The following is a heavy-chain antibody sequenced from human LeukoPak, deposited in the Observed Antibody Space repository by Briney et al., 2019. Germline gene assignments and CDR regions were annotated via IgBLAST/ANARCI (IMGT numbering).Heavy chain of an antibody. CDR3: VREKGGYCSSGSCYSAIDY. J-gene: IGHJ4*02. Sequence: SQTLSLTCAVSGDSVSSNSASWNWIRQSPSRGLEWLGRTYYRSKWYNDYAVSVKSRITISPDTSKNQFSLHLNSVTPEDTAVYYCVREKGGYCSSGSCYSAIDYWGQGTLVTVSS. CDR1: GDSVSSNSAS. CDR2: TYYRSKWYN. V-gene: IGHV6-1*01. D-gene: IGHD2-15*01.